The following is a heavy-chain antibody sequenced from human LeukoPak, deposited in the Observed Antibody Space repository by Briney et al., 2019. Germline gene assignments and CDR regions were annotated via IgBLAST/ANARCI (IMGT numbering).Heavy chain of an antibody. Sequence: PGRSLRLSCAASGFTFSSYAMHWVRQAPGKGLEWVALISYDESNTFYADSVKGRFTISRDNSKNTLYLQMNSLRVEDTAVYYCARDGDDDYVFSYYFDYWGQGTLVTVSS. D-gene: IGHD4-17*01. CDR3: ARDGDDDYVFSYYFDY. V-gene: IGHV3-30*04. CDR1: GFTFSSYA. J-gene: IGHJ4*02. CDR2: ISYDESNT.